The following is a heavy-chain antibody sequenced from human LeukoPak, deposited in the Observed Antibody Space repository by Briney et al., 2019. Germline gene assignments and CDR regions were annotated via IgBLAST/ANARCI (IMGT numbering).Heavy chain of an antibody. J-gene: IGHJ4*02. CDR3: ATVNHYALDS. Sequence: PGGSLRLSCAASGFTFSNYWMSWVRQAPGKGLEWVANIKQDGSEKYYVNSVKGRFTISRDNAKNSLYLQMNSLRAEDTAVYYCATVNHYALDSWGQGTLVTVSS. V-gene: IGHV3-7*03. CDR1: GFTFSNYW. CDR2: IKQDGSEK. D-gene: IGHD3-16*01.